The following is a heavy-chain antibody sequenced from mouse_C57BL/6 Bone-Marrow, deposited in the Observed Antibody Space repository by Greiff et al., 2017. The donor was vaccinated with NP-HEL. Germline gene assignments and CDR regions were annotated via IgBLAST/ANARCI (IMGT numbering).Heavy chain of an antibody. J-gene: IGHJ3*01. Sequence: EVKLTESGPGLVKPSQSLSLTCSVTGYSITSGYYWNWIRQFPGNKLEWMGYISYDGSNNYNPSLKNRISITRDTSKNQFFLKLNSVTTEDTATYYCARDQRGAWFAYWGQGTLVTVSA. V-gene: IGHV3-6*01. CDR2: ISYDGSN. CDR1: GYSITSGYY. CDR3: ARDQRGAWFAY.